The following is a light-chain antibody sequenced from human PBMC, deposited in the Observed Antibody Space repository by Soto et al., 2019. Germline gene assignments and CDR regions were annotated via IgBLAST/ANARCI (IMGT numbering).Light chain of an antibody. J-gene: IGLJ1*01. CDR1: SSNIGSNY. Sequence: QSVLTQPPSASGTPGQRVTISCSGSSSNIGSNYVYWYQQLPGTAPKLLIYRNNQRPSGVPDRFSGSKSGTSASLAISWLRSEDEADYYCAAWDDSLSGPVYVFGTGTKLTVL. CDR2: RNN. CDR3: AAWDDSLSGPVYV. V-gene: IGLV1-47*01.